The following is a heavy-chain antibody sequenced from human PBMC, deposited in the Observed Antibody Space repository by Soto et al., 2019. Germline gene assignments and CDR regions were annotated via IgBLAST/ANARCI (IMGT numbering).Heavy chain of an antibody. CDR1: GDSFTSYG. CDR3: TTGMGYNPGFDY. CDR2: ISAYNGNT. J-gene: IGHJ4*02. D-gene: IGHD1-1*01. V-gene: IGHV1-18*01. Sequence: ASVKVSCEACGDSFTSYGISWVRQAPGQGLEWMGWISAYNGNTNYAQKLQGRVTMTTDTSTSTAYMELRSLRSDDTAVYYCTTGMGYNPGFDYWGQGTLVTVSS.